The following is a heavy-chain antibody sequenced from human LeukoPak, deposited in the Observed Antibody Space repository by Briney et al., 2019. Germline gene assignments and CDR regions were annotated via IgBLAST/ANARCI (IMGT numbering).Heavy chain of an antibody. CDR3: AKTPPSMVRGVIESFDY. J-gene: IGHJ4*02. CDR1: GFTFSSYA. Sequence: PGGSLRLSCAASGFTFSSYAMSWVRQAPGKGLEWVSAISGSGGSTYYADSVKGRFTISRDNSKNTLYLQMNSLRAEDTAVYYCAKTPPSMVRGVIESFDYWGQGTLVTVSS. D-gene: IGHD3-10*01. CDR2: ISGSGGST. V-gene: IGHV3-23*01.